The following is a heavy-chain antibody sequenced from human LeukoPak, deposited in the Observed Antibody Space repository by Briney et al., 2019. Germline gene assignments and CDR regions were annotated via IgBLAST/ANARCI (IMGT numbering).Heavy chain of an antibody. CDR1: GFTFSSYS. D-gene: IGHD2-15*01. V-gene: IGHV3-48*01. CDR2: ISSSISVI. Sequence: GGSLRLSCAASGFTFSSYSMNWVRQAPGKGLEWVSYISSSISVIYYADSVKGRFTISRDNAKNSLYLQMNSLRAEDTAVYYCARVTMVAAASYNWFVPWGQGTLVTVSS. J-gene: IGHJ5*02. CDR3: ARVTMVAAASYNWFVP.